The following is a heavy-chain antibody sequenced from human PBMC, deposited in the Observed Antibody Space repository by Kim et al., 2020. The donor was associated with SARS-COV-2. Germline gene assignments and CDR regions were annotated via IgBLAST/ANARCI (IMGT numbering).Heavy chain of an antibody. Sequence: GGSLRLSCAASGFTFTTYGMHWVRQAPGKGLLWLSRIYDAGRSTSYAKSVQGRFTISRDNAQNTLYLQMNKLRAEDTAVYYCVTDGGIVDFDWYFESWGGRSPLTVPS. J-gene: IGHJ2*01. D-gene: IGHD3-16*01. CDR1: GFTFTTYG. CDR2: IYDAGRST. CDR3: VTDGGIVDFDWYFES. V-gene: IGHV3-74*01.